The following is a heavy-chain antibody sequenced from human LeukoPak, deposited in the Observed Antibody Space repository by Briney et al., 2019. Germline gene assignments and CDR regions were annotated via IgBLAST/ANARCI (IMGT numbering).Heavy chain of an antibody. CDR2: ISSSSSTI. V-gene: IGHV3-48*01. D-gene: IGHD1-26*01. CDR3: ARDKGRIVGATDY. J-gene: IGHJ4*02. CDR1: GFTFSSYS. Sequence: GGSLRLSCAASGFTFSSYSMNWVRQAPGKGLEWVSYISSSSSTIYYADSVKGRFTISRDNAKNSLYLQVNSLRAEDTAVYYCARDKGRIVGATDYWGQGTLVTVSS.